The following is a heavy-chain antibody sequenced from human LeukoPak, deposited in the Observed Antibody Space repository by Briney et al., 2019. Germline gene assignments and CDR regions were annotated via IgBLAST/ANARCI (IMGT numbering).Heavy chain of an antibody. D-gene: IGHD3-22*01. CDR2: IHPSGML. CDR3: SRGLDSRKLGY. J-gene: IGHJ4*02. Sequence: LRLSCTASGFTFGDYLMSWFRQAPGKGLEWIGSIHPSGMLYNNPFLESRVTISIDTSKNQFSLNLNSVTAADTAVYFCSRGLDSRKLGYWGQGTLVTVSS. CDR1: GFTFGDYL. V-gene: IGHV4-31*02.